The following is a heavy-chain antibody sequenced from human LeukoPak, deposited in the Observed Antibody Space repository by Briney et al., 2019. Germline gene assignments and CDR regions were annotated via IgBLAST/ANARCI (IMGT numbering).Heavy chain of an antibody. CDR2: IYYSGST. J-gene: IGHJ4*02. D-gene: IGHD5-12*01. Sequence: ETLPLTCTVSGGSISSYYWSWIRQPPGKGLEWIGYIYYSGSTNYNPSLKSRVTISVDTSKNQVSLKLSSVTAADTALYFCARGVATISYWGQGTLVTVSS. CDR1: GGSISSYY. CDR3: ARGVATISY. V-gene: IGHV4-59*01.